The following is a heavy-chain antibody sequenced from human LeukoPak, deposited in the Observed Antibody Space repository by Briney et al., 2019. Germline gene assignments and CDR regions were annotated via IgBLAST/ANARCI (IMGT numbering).Heavy chain of an antibody. Sequence: SETLSLTCTVSGGSISSYFWNWIRQPPGRGLEWMGYIYYSGSSNYNPSLKSRVTLSVNTSKTQFSLKLSSVTAADTAVYYCARGPADSSGWFPAYYFDYWGQGTLVTVSS. CDR3: ARGPADSSGWFPAYYFDY. CDR1: GGSISSYF. V-gene: IGHV4-59*01. CDR2: IYYSGSS. J-gene: IGHJ4*02. D-gene: IGHD6-19*01.